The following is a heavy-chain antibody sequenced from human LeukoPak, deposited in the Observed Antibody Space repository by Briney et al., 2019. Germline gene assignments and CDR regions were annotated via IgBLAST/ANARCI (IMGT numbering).Heavy chain of an antibody. J-gene: IGHJ3*02. CDR2: IIPIFGTA. V-gene: IGHV1-69*06. Sequence: GASVKVSCKACVGTFSSYAISWVRQAPGQGLGWMGVIIPIFGTANYAHKFQGRVTITADKSTSTAYMELSSLRSEDTAVYYCARDEGDAFDIWGQGTMVTVSS. CDR3: ARDEGDAFDI. CDR1: VGTFSSYA.